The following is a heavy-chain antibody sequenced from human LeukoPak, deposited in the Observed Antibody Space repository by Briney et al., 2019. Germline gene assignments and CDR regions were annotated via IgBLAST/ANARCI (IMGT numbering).Heavy chain of an antibody. V-gene: IGHV3-21*01. CDR2: ISSSSSYI. Sequence: GGSLRLSCAASGFTFSSYSMNWVRQAPGKGLEWVSSISSSSSYIYYADSVEGRFTISRDNAKNSLYLQMNSLRAEDTAVYYCARATTPQYCSSTSCRLYFDYWGQGTLVTVSS. D-gene: IGHD2-2*01. J-gene: IGHJ4*02. CDR3: ARATTPQYCSSTSCRLYFDY. CDR1: GFTFSSYS.